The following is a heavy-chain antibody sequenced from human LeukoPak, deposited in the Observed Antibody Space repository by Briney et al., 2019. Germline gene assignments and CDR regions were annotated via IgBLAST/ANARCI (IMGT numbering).Heavy chain of an antibody. D-gene: IGHD6-19*01. CDR3: ARPYFGYSSGWYDY. V-gene: IGHV3-30-3*01. Sequence: PGGSLRLSCAASGFTFSSYAMHWVRQAPGKGLEWVAVISYDGSNKYYADSVKGRFTISRDNSKNTLYLQMNSLRAEDTAVYYCARPYFGYSSGWYDYWGQGTVVSVSS. CDR2: ISYDGSNK. CDR1: GFTFSSYA. J-gene: IGHJ4*02.